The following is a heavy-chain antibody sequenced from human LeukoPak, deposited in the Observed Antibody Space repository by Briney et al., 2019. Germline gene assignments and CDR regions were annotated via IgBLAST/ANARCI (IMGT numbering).Heavy chain of an antibody. V-gene: IGHV1-18*01. D-gene: IGHD6-19*01. CDR3: ARDRHASSGWTGEFDY. CDR2: ISAYNGNT. J-gene: IGHJ4*02. CDR1: GDTFTTHG. Sequence: ASVKVSCKTSGDTFTTHGIHWVRQAPGQGLEWMGWISAYNGNTKYAQKFQGRVTMTTDTSTSTGYMELRSLRSDDTAVYYCARDRHASSGWTGEFDYWGQGTLVTVSS.